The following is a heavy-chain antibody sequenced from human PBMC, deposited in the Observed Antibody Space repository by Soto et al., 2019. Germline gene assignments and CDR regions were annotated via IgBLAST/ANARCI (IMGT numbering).Heavy chain of an antibody. V-gene: IGHV3-23*01. J-gene: IGHJ4*02. CDR2: ISGSGDNT. D-gene: IGHD2-15*01. CDR1: GFTFSNYV. CDR3: ADVGRSVVRSFPY. Sequence: EVQLLESGGGLVQPGGSLRLSCAASGFTFSNYVMTWVRQAPGKGLEWVSSISGSGDNTDYADSVKGRFTISRDNSKNTLYLQMNSLRAEDTAVYYCADVGRSVVRSFPYWGQGTLVTVPS.